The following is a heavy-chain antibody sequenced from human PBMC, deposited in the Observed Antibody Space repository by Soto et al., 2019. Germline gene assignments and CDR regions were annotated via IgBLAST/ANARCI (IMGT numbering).Heavy chain of an antibody. CDR1: GFIFNTYS. V-gene: IGHV3-48*02. Sequence: EVQLVESGGGLIQPGGSLRLSCAASGFIFNTYSMNWVRQAPGKGLEWVSYISGGSQTIFYADSVRGRFTISRDNANNSTYLQMVSLRDEDTAVYYCARTLSWRRGPFDSWGQGTLVTVSS. D-gene: IGHD2-15*01. J-gene: IGHJ4*02. CDR3: ARTLSWRRGPFDS. CDR2: ISGGSQTI.